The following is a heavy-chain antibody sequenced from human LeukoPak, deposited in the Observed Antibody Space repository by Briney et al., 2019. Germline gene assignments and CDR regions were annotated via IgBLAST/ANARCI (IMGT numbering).Heavy chain of an antibody. CDR1: GYSISSGYY. J-gene: IGHJ4*02. V-gene: IGHV4-38-2*02. D-gene: IGHD2-15*01. CDR2: IYHSGST. CDR3: TRFALGEVAATH. Sequence: SETLSLTCTVSGYSISSGYYWGWIRQPPGKGLEWIGSIYHSGSTYYNPSLKSRVTISVDTSKNQFSLKLSSVTAADTAVYYCTRFALGEVAATHWGQGTLVTVSS.